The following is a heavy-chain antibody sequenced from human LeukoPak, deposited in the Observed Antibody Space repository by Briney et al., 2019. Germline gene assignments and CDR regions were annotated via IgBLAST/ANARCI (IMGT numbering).Heavy chain of an antibody. CDR1: GFTFSSYS. CDR2: ISSSSSYI. Sequence: GGSLRLSCAASGFTFSSYSMNWVRQAPGKGLEWVSSISSSSSYIYYADSVKGRFTISRDNAKNSLYLQMNSLRAEDTAVYYCARAPRSGWYEEVDYWGQGTLVTVSS. V-gene: IGHV3-21*01. D-gene: IGHD6-19*01. CDR3: ARAPRSGWYEEVDY. J-gene: IGHJ4*02.